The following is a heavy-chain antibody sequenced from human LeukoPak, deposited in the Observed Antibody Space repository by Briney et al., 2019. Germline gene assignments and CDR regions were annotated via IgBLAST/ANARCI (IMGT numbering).Heavy chain of an antibody. CDR1: GGSFSGYY. CDR2: INHSGST. Sequence: PSETLSLTCGVYGGSFSGYYWSWIRQPPGKGLEWIGEINHSGSTNYNPSLKSRVTISADTSKNHFSLKLSSVTAADTAVYYCARVQHYYDSSGYYLVYFDYWGQGTLVTVSS. CDR3: ARVQHYYDSSGYYLVYFDY. V-gene: IGHV4-34*01. D-gene: IGHD3-22*01. J-gene: IGHJ4*02.